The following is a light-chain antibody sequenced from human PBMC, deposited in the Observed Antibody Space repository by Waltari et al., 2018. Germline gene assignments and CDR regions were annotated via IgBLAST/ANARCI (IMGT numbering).Light chain of an antibody. CDR1: NNDVGGYDL. V-gene: IGLV2-23*01. J-gene: IGLJ2*01. Sequence: QSALTQPASVSGSPGQSITISCTGTNNDVGGYDLVSWYQQHPGKAPQLIIYGVQRRPSGFSNRLPGSTSGNTASLTIPGLQAEEEAHYYCCSYVGVTTVLFGGGTTVAV. CDR2: GVQ. CDR3: CSYVGVTTVL.